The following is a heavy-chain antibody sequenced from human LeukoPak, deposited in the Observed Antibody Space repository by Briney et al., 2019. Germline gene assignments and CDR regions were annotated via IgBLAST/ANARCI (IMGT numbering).Heavy chain of an antibody. V-gene: IGHV3-74*01. CDR2: ISSDESST. D-gene: IGHD6-19*01. CDR3: ARTIAGAGSYYGGTGFDY. J-gene: IGHJ4*02. Sequence: GESLKISCAVSGFTFSSYWMHWVRQAPGKGLVWVSRISSDESSTSYADSVKGRFTISRDNAKNTLYLHMNSLRAEDTAVYYCARTIAGAGSYYGGTGFDYWGQGTLVTVSS. CDR1: GFTFSSYW.